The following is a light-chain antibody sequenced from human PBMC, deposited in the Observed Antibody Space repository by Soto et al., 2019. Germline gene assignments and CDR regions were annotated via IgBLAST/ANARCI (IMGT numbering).Light chain of an antibody. CDR1: QSVSNS. CDR2: DVS. CDR3: HQRYNGPRVT. V-gene: IGKV3-11*01. Sequence: EIVFTHSPATLSLSPGERVTLSCRASQSVSNSLAWYQQKPGQPPRLLIYDVSNRATGIPARFSGSGSGTDFTLTITSLEPEDFAVYFCHQRYNGPRVTFGQGTRLEIK. J-gene: IGKJ5*01.